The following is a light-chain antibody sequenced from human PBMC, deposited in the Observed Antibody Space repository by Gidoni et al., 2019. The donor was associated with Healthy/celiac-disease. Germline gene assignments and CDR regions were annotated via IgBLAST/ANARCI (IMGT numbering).Light chain of an antibody. J-gene: IGLJ2*01. CDR3: NSRDSSGNHLV. CDR1: SLRSYY. Sequence: SSELTQDPAVSVALGQTVRITCQVDSLRSYYASWYQQKPGQAPVLVIYGKNNRPSGIPDRFSGSSSGNTASLTIPGAQAEDEADYYCNSRDSSGNHLVFGGGTKLTVL. V-gene: IGLV3-19*01. CDR2: GKN.